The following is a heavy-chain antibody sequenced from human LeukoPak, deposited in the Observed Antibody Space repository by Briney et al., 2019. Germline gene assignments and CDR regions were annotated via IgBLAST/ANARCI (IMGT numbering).Heavy chain of an antibody. D-gene: IGHD6-19*01. CDR2: IKQDGSEK. CDR3: AKSEQWLVEGVFDY. V-gene: IGHV3-7*01. J-gene: IGHJ4*02. Sequence: GGSLRLSCAASGFTFRIYWMSWVRQAPGKGLEWVANIKQDGSEKYYVDSVKGRFTISRDNAKNSLYLQMNSLRAEDTAVYYCAKSEQWLVEGVFDYWGQGTLVTVSS. CDR1: GFTFRIYW.